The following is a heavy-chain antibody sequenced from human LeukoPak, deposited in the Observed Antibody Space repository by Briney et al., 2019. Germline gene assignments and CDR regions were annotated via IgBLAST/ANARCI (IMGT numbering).Heavy chain of an antibody. CDR2: INHSGST. Sequence: SETLSLTCAVYGGSFSGYYWSWIRQPPGKGLEWIGEINHSGSTNYNPSLNSRVTISVDTSKNQFSLKLSSVTAADTAVYYCARGGGSNYWGQGTLVTVSS. D-gene: IGHD3-16*01. CDR3: ARGGGSNY. J-gene: IGHJ4*02. CDR1: GGSFSGYY. V-gene: IGHV4-34*01.